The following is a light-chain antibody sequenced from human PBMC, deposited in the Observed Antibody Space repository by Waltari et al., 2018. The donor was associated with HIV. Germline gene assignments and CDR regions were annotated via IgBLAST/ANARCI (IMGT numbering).Light chain of an antibody. CDR1: QGISNN. CDR3: QQCNNWRSWT. J-gene: IGKJ1*01. Sequence: EIVMTQSPATLSVSPGERVTLSCRASQGISNNLVWYQQKPGQAPRLLIYGASSRATGIPARFSGSGSGTEFTLTISSLQSEDFAVYYCQQCNNWRSWTFGQGTKVEIK. CDR2: GAS. V-gene: IGKV3-15*01.